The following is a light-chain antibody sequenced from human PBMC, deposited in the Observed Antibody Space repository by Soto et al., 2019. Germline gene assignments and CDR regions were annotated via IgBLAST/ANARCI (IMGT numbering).Light chain of an antibody. V-gene: IGKV3-15*01. CDR2: DVS. J-gene: IGKJ5*01. CDR1: QSVSSE. CDR3: QQYNKWPPIT. Sequence: EIVMTQSPATLYLSAGERVTLSWRASQSVSSELAWYQQKPGQAPRLVFYDVSTRATGIPARFSGSGSGTEFTLTISSLQSQDSAVYYCQQYNKWPPITFGQGTRLEIK.